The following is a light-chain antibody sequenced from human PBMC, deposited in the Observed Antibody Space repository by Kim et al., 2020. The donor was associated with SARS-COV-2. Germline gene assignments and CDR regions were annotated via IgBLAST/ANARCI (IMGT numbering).Light chain of an antibody. Sequence: GQSVTISCTGTSSDIGAYDYVSWYQQHPGKAPKLLIYEVNQRPSGVPDRFSGSKSGNTASLTVSGLQAEDEADYYCSSYAGANNLIFGGGTQLTVL. CDR1: SSDIGAYDY. CDR2: EVN. V-gene: IGLV2-8*01. J-gene: IGLJ2*01. CDR3: SSYAGANNLI.